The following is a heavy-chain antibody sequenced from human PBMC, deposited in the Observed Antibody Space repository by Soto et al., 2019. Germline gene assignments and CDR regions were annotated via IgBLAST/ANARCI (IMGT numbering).Heavy chain of an antibody. CDR1: GFTVSSYG. D-gene: IGHD6-13*01. J-gene: IGHJ4*02. CDR3: ARKGYGGRWSRDY. CDR2: ISYAGNRK. Sequence: QVQLVESGGGVVQPGRSLRLSCAASGFTVSSYGMHWARQAPGEGLEWVAVISYAGNRKYYSDSVKGRFTISRDFSKNEVDLHMNSLRVEDTAVYFCARKGYGGRWSRDYWGQGILVTVSS. V-gene: IGHV3-30*03.